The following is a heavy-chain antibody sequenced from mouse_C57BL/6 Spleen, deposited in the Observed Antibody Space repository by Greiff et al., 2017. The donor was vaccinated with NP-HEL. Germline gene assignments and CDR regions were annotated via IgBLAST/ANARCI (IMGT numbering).Heavy chain of an antibody. D-gene: IGHD1-1*01. V-gene: IGHV1-82*01. CDR1: GYAFSSSW. Sequence: VQLQQSGPELVKPGASVKISCKASGYAFSSSWMNWVKQRPGKGLEWIGRIYPGDGDTNYNGKFKGKATLTADKSSSTAYMQLSSLTSEDSAVYFWARQSRTSYYFDYWGQGTTLTVSS. CDR2: IYPGDGDT. CDR3: ARQSRTSYYFDY. J-gene: IGHJ2*01.